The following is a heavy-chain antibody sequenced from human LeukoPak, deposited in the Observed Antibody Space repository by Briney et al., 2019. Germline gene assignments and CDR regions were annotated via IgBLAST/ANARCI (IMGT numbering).Heavy chain of an antibody. CDR1: GGSLSSSSHY. J-gene: IGHJ4*02. CDR3: GRDGTLRGQWLV. V-gene: IGHV4-39*07. CDR2: MYYRGST. Sequence: SETLSLTCTVSGGSLSSSSHYWGWLRQPPGKGLEWLGSMYYRGSTYHNPSLKSRVTISVDTSKNQFSLTLTSVTAADTAVYYCGRDGTLRGQWLVWGQGTLVTVSS. D-gene: IGHD6-19*01.